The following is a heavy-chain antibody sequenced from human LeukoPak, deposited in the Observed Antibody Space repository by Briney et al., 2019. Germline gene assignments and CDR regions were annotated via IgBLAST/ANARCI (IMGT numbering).Heavy chain of an antibody. CDR1: GFTFSSYS. J-gene: IGHJ4*02. CDR2: ISSSSSYI. V-gene: IGHV3-21*01. D-gene: IGHD3-3*01. Sequence: PGGSLRLSCAASGFTFSSYSMNWVRQAPGKGLKWVSSISSSSSYIYYADSVKGRFTISRDNAKNSLYLQMSSLRDGDTAVYYCVRDQFFSFDYWGQGTLVTVSS. CDR3: VRDQFFSFDY.